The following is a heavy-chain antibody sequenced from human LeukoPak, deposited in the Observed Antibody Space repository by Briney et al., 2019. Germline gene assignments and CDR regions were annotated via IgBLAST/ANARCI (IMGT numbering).Heavy chain of an antibody. CDR3: ARDLARGTTGVY. CDR1: GYTFTGYY. J-gene: IGHJ4*02. CDR2: INPNSGGT. Sequence: ASVKVSCKASGYTFTGYYMHWVRQAPGQGLEWMGWINPNSGGTNYAQKFQGRVTMTRDTSVSTAYMELSRLRSDDTAVYYCARDLARGTTGVYWGQGTLVTVSS. V-gene: IGHV1-2*02. D-gene: IGHD4-23*01.